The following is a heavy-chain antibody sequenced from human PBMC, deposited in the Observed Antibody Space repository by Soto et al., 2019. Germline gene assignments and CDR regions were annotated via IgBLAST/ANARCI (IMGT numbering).Heavy chain of an antibody. Sequence: QVQLVQSGTEVKKPGASVKVSCKASGYTFTSYGIHWVRQAPGQRLEWMGWINAANGDTKYSPKLQGRVTITRDTSASRAYMEMSSLRSEDTAVYYCVRRHVSATGLDWFDPWGQGTLVTVSS. CDR1: GYTFTSYG. D-gene: IGHD6-13*01. CDR2: INAANGDT. V-gene: IGHV1-3*01. CDR3: VRRHVSATGLDWFDP. J-gene: IGHJ5*02.